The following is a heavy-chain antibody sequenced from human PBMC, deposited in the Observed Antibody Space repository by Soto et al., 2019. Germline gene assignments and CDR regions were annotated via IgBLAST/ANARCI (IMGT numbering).Heavy chain of an antibody. CDR3: ARGGMTTPYGDYLTVVQPPKSTDV. D-gene: IGHD4-17*01. J-gene: IGHJ6*03. Sequence: GAPGKVTSQASCYTITKSGIRWGRPAPGQRNERMGRISAHNGNTNNAQKLQGRVTMTTDTSTSTAYMELRSLRSDDTAVYYCARGGMTTPYGDYLTVVQPPKSTDVRGTGTSLTVSS. CDR2: ISAHNGNT. CDR1: CYTITKSG. V-gene: IGHV1-18*01.